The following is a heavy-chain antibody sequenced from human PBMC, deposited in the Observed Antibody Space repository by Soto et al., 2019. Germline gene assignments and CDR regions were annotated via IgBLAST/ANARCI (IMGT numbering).Heavy chain of an antibody. J-gene: IGHJ5*02. Sequence: EVQLVESGGGLVQPGGSLRLSCAASGFTFSSYWMSWVRQAPGKGLEWVANIKQDGSEKYYVDSVKGRFTISRDNAKNSLYRKMNTRGAGTTVLYSCAGVGGGSSGWYDWFDPWGQGTLVTVSS. CDR1: GFTFSSYW. CDR3: AGVGGGSSGWYDWFDP. CDR2: IKQDGSEK. V-gene: IGHV3-7*01. D-gene: IGHD6-19*01.